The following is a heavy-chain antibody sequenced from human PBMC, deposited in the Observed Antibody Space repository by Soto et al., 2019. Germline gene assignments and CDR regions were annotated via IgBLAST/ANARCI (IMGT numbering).Heavy chain of an antibody. Sequence: GGSLRLSCVVSGFTFSSYWMGWVRQTPGKGLQWVANIKEDGSEKYYVGSVKGRCTISRDNTENSLFLHLNSLTAEDTAVYYCVRAPRKSVEYCGGDCFSHYDSWGEGTLVSV. D-gene: IGHD2-21*02. CDR3: VRAPRKSVEYCGGDCFSHYDS. J-gene: IGHJ4*02. V-gene: IGHV3-7*03. CDR2: IKEDGSEK. CDR1: GFTFSSYW.